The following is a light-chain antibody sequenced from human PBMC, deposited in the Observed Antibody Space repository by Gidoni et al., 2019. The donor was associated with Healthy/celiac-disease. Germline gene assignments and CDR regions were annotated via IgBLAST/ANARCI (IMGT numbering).Light chain of an antibody. CDR2: DVS. Sequence: QSALTQPASVSGSPGQSITISCTGTSSDVGGYNYVSWSQQHPGKDPKLMIYDVSNRHSGVSNRFSGSKSGNTASLTISGLQAEDEADYYCSSYTSSSTPLYVFGTGTKVTVL. CDR3: SSYTSSSTPLYV. CDR1: SSDVGGYNY. V-gene: IGLV2-14*01. J-gene: IGLJ1*01.